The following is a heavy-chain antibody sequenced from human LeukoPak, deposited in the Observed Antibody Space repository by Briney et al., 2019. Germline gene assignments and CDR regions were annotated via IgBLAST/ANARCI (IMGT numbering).Heavy chain of an antibody. V-gene: IGHV1-69*13. Sequence: ASVKVSCKASGGTFSSYAISWVRQAPGQGLEWMGGIIPIFGTANYAQKFQGRVTITADESTSTAYMELSSLRSEDTAVYYCARDPRAGDYMDVWGKGTTVTASS. CDR3: ARDPRAGDYMDV. J-gene: IGHJ6*03. CDR2: IIPIFGTA. D-gene: IGHD3-10*01. CDR1: GGTFSSYA.